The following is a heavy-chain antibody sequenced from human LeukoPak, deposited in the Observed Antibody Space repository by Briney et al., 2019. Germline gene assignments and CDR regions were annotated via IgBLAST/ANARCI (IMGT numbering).Heavy chain of an antibody. CDR1: GYIFTTYW. CDR2: IYPGDSDT. CDR3: ESRKKGMATAGFDY. J-gene: IGHJ4*02. D-gene: IGHD5-24*01. V-gene: IGHV5-51*01. Sequence: GESLKISCKGSGYIFTTYWIGWVRQMPGKGLEWMGIIYPGDSDTRYSPSFQGHVTISADSSSSTASLQWSSLKTSDTAIYYCESRKKGMATAGFDYWGQGTLVTVSS.